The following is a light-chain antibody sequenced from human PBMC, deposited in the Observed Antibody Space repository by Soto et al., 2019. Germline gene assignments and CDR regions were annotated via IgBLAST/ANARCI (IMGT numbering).Light chain of an antibody. J-gene: IGKJ3*01. CDR1: QSVSSY. CDR2: DAS. Sequence: EIVLTQSPATLSLSPGERATLSCRASQSVSSYLAWYQQKPGQAPRLLIYDASNRATGIPARFSGSGSGTDFTLTISSLEPEDFAVYYCQQRSNWPPDSFTFGPGTKVDIK. V-gene: IGKV3-11*01. CDR3: QQRSNWPPDSFT.